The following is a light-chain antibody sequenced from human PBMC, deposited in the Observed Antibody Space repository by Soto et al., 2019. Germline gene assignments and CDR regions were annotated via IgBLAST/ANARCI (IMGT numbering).Light chain of an antibody. CDR1: QSVSSN. CDR2: AAS. J-gene: IGKJ4*01. V-gene: IGKV3-15*01. CDR3: PQYNDWPPP. Sequence: EIVMTQSPATLSVSPGERATLSCRASQSVSSNLAWYQQIPGQAPRLLIYAASTTATGIPAMFSGSGSGTEFTPTVSRLPSGTFAVYYGPQYNDWPPPFGGGTKVEIK.